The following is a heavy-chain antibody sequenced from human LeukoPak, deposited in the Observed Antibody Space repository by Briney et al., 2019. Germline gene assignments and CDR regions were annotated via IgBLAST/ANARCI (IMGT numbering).Heavy chain of an antibody. V-gene: IGHV4-59*01. CDR3: ARERGDYYDSSGYPSGAFDI. Sequence: SETLSLTCTVSGGSISSYYWSWIRQPPGKGLEWIGYIYYSGSTNYSPSLKSRVTISVDTSKNQFSLKLSSVTAADTAVYYCARERGDYYDSSGYPSGAFDIWGQGTMVTVSS. D-gene: IGHD3-22*01. CDR2: IYYSGST. CDR1: GGSISSYY. J-gene: IGHJ3*02.